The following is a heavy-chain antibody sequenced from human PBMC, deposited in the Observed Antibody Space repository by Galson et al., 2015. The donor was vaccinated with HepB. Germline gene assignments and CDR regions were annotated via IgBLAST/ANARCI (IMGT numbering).Heavy chain of an antibody. J-gene: IGHJ4*02. CDR3: ARSSSSGSSWYRIDY. V-gene: IGHV3-30*19. CDR1: GFTFSNFG. D-gene: IGHD6-13*01. CDR2: ISYDGSNK. Sequence: SLRLSCAASGFTFSNFGMHWVRQAPGKGLEWVAVISYDGSNKYYADSVKGRFTISRDNSKNTLYLQMSSLRAEDTAVYYCARSSSSGSSWYRIDYWGQGTLVTVSS.